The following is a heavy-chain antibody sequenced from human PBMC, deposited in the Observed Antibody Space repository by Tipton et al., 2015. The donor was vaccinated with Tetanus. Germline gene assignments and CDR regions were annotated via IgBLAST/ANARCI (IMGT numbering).Heavy chain of an antibody. V-gene: IGHV4-30-4*01. CDR3: ARSFHPRRITMIRGALGYFDY. CDR1: GGSISSGDYY. CDR2: IYYSGST. Sequence: TLSLTCTVSGGSISSGDYYWSWIRQPPGKGLEWIGYIYYSGSTYYNPSLKSRVTISVDTSKSQFSLKLSSVTVADTAVYYCARSFHPRRITMIRGALGYFDYWGQGTLVTVSS. J-gene: IGHJ4*02. D-gene: IGHD3-10*01.